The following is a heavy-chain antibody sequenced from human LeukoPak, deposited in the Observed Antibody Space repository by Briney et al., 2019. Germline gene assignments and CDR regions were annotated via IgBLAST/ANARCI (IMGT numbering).Heavy chain of an antibody. CDR2: IYYSGRT. Sequence: PSETLSLTCTVSGGSISSYYWSWIRQPPGKGLEWIGYIYYSGRTNYNPSLKSRVTISVDTSKNQFSLRLSSVTAADTAVYYCARLFLPESEYHNWFDPWGQGTLVTVSS. CDR3: ARLFLPESEYHNWFDP. CDR1: GGSISSYY. D-gene: IGHD1-14*01. V-gene: IGHV4-59*01. J-gene: IGHJ5*02.